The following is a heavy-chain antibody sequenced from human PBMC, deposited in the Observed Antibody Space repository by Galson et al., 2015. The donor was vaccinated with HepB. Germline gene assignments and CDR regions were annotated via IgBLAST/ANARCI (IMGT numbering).Heavy chain of an antibody. CDR1: GGTFSTYS. D-gene: IGHD5-12*01. J-gene: IGHJ4*02. CDR3: ARTSVATWGPFDY. Sequence: SVKVSCKASGGTFSTYSISWVRQAPGQGLEWVGGIIPLFGSPNYAQKFLGRVTITADESATTAYMELRTLTSEDTAMYFCARTSVATWGPFDYWGQGTLVTVSS. CDR2: IIPLFGSP. V-gene: IGHV1-69*13.